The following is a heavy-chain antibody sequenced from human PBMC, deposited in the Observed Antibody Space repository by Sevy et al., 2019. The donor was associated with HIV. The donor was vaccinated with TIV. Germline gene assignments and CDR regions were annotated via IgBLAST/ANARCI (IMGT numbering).Heavy chain of an antibody. CDR3: ARGAEGCSYGLVYYFDY. V-gene: IGHV3-30-3*01. Sequence: GGSLRLSCAASGFTFSSYAMHWVRQAPGKGLEWVAVISYDGSNKYYADSVKGRFTISRDNSKNTLYLQMNSLRAEDTAVYYCARGAEGCSYGLVYYFDYWGQGTLVTVSS. D-gene: IGHD5-18*01. CDR2: ISYDGSNK. CDR1: GFTFSSYA. J-gene: IGHJ4*02.